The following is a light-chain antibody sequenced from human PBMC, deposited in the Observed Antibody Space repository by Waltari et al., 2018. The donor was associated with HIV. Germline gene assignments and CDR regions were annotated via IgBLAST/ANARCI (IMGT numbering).Light chain of an antibody. Sequence: QSALTQPPPASGSPGQSVTISRPGTSSARGGYNYVSWYQQHPGKAPKLMIYEVSKRPSGVPDRFSGSKSGNTASLTVSGLQAEDEADYYCSSYAGSNSYVFGTGTKVTVL. CDR3: SSYAGSNSYV. CDR1: SSARGGYNY. CDR2: EVS. J-gene: IGLJ1*01. V-gene: IGLV2-8*01.